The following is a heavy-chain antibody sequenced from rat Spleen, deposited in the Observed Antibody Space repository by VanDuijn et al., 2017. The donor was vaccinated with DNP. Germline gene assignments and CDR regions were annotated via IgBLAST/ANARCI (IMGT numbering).Heavy chain of an antibody. D-gene: IGHD1-11*01. V-gene: IGHV4-2*01. CDR2: INKDSSTI. J-gene: IGHJ2*01. CDR1: GFNFNDYW. Sequence: EVKLVESGGGLVQPGRSLKLSCAASGFNFNDYWMGWVRQAPGKGLEWIGQINKDSSTINYNPSLKDKFTISKENAQNTLDLQMSKLGSEDTAIYFCTKGPNYGGYSDYFDYWGQGVMVTVSS. CDR3: TKGPNYGGYSDYFDY.